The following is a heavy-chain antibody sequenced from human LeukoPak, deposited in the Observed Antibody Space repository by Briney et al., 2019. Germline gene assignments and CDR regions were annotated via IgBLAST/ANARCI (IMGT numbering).Heavy chain of an antibody. CDR3: ARHTARDDAFDI. D-gene: IGHD5-18*01. Sequence: GSLRLSCAASGFTFSSYAMSWVRQAPGEGLEWVSAISGSGGSTYYADSVKGRFTISRDNSKNTLYLQMNSLRAEDTAVYYCARHTARDDAFDIWGQGTMVTVSS. CDR1: GFTFSSYA. CDR2: ISGSGGST. V-gene: IGHV3-23*01. J-gene: IGHJ3*02.